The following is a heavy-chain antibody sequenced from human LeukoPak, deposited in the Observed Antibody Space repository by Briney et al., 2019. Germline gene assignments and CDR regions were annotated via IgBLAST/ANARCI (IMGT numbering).Heavy chain of an antibody. CDR3: ARDSGRGVAGNLDY. V-gene: IGHV1-69*13. J-gene: IGHJ4*02. CDR2: IIPIFGTA. CDR1: GGTFSRYA. D-gene: IGHD6-19*01. Sequence: SVKVSCKASGGTFSRYAISWVRQAPGQGLEWMGGIIPIFGTANYAQKFQGRVTITADESTSTAYMELSSLRSEDTAVYYCARDSGRGVAGNLDYWGQGTLVTVFS.